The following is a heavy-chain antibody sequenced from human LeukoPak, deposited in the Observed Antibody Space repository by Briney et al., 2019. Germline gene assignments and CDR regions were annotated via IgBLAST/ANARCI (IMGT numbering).Heavy chain of an antibody. Sequence: GGSLRLSCAASGFTFSSYSMNWVRQAPGKGLEWVSSISSSSSYIYYADSVKGRFTISRDNAKNSLYLQMNSLRAEDTAVYYCARSMGAPYSPIDYWGQGTLVTVSS. CDR2: ISSSSSYI. J-gene: IGHJ4*02. V-gene: IGHV3-21*01. CDR3: ARSMGAPYSPIDY. D-gene: IGHD1-26*01. CDR1: GFTFSSYS.